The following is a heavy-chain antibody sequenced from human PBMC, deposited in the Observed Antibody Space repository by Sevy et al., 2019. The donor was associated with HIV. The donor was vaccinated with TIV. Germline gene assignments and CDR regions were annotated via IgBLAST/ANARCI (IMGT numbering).Heavy chain of an antibody. J-gene: IGHJ3*02. D-gene: IGHD3-22*01. Sequence: SLKISCAASGFTFDDYAMHWVRQAPGKGLEWVSGISWNSGSIGYADSVKGRFTISRDNAKNSLYLQMNSLRAEDTALYYCASGGYYYDSSGYYGQAFDIWGQGTMVTVSS. CDR2: ISWNSGSI. CDR3: ASGGYYYDSSGYYGQAFDI. CDR1: GFTFDDYA. V-gene: IGHV3-9*01.